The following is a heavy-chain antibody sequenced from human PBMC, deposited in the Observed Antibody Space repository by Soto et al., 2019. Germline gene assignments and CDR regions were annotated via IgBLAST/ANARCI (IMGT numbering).Heavy chain of an antibody. V-gene: IGHV4-59*01. Sequence: AETLSLTCTVSGGSIISYYCICIRQPPGKGLEWIGYIYYSGSTNYNPSLKSRVTISVDTSKNQFSLKLSSVTAADTAVYYCASMFGLSAFDIWGQGTMVTVSS. CDR3: ASMFGLSAFDI. CDR2: IYYSGST. CDR1: GGSIISYY. J-gene: IGHJ3*02. D-gene: IGHD3-10*02.